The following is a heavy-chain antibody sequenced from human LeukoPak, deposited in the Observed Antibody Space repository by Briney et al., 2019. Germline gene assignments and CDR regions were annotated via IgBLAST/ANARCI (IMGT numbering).Heavy chain of an antibody. D-gene: IGHD2-15*01. CDR3: AKIGRGYCSGGSCNDNWFDP. Sequence: PGGSLRLSCAASGFTFSSYGMHWVRQAPDKGLEWVAFIRYDGSNKYYADSVKGRFTISRDNSKNTLYLQMNSLRAEDTAVYYCAKIGRGYCSGGSCNDNWFDPWGQGTLVTVSS. J-gene: IGHJ5*02. CDR2: IRYDGSNK. V-gene: IGHV3-30*02. CDR1: GFTFSSYG.